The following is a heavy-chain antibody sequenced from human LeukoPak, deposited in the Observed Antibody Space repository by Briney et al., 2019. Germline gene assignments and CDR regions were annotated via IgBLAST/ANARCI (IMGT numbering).Heavy chain of an antibody. CDR2: IKQDGSEK. D-gene: IGHD3-22*01. CDR1: GFTFSSYW. Sequence: PGGSLGLSCAASGFTFSSYWMSWVRQAPGKGLEWVANIKQDGSEKYYADSVKGRFTISRDNAKNSLYLQMNSLRAEDTAVYYCARDIFPDITMIVVVITRGGNAFDIWGQGTMVTVSS. CDR3: ARDIFPDITMIVVVITRGGNAFDI. V-gene: IGHV3-7*01. J-gene: IGHJ3*02.